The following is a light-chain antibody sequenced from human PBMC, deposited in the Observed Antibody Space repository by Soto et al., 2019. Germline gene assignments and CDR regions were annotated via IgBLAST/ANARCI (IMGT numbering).Light chain of an antibody. CDR3: QHRMNWPLT. V-gene: IGKV3-11*01. Sequence: EIVLPQYPATLSLSPWEIDTLSCMASQSVSSYLLWYQQKPGQAPRLLIYDASNRATGTPARFSGSGSETDFTLTISSLEPEDFAVYYCQHRMNWPLTFGQGTRLEIK. CDR2: DAS. CDR1: QSVSSY. J-gene: IGKJ5*01.